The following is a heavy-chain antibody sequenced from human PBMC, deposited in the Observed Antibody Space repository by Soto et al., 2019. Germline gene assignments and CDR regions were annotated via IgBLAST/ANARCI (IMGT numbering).Heavy chain of an antibody. CDR1: GFTVSSNY. CDR3: ARAKDGYYFDY. J-gene: IGHJ4*02. V-gene: IGHV3-53*01. CDR2: IYSGGST. D-gene: IGHD5-12*01. Sequence: GGSLRLSCAASGFTVSSNYMSWVRQAPGKGLEWVSVIYSGGSTYYADSVKGRFTISRDNSKNTLYLQMNSLRAEDTAVYYCARAKDGYYFDYWGQGTLVTSPQ.